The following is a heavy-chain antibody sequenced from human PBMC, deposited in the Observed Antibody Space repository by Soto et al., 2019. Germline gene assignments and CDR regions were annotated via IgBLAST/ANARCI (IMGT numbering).Heavy chain of an antibody. CDR2: IGPYNGNT. J-gene: IGHJ2*01. CDR1: GYTFNNYG. D-gene: IGHD2-15*01. CDR3: ARCYCSVGSCSTCWHFAL. V-gene: IGHV1-18*01. Sequence: QVQLVQSGAEVKKPGASVKVSCKASGYTFNNYGISWVRQAPGQGLEWMGWIGPYNGNTDHAQNFQGRVTMTTHTSTNTAYMELRSLRSDDTALYYCARCYCSVGSCSTCWHFALWGRGTLVTFSS.